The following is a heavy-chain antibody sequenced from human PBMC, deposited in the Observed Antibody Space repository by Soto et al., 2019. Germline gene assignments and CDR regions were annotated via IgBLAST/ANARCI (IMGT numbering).Heavy chain of an antibody. V-gene: IGHV3-23*01. D-gene: IGHD3-22*01. Sequence: EVQLLESGGGLVQPGGSLRLSCAASGFTFSSYAMSWVRQAPGKGLEWVSAISGSGGSTYYADSVKGRFTISRDNSKNTLYLQMNRLRAEDTAVYYCAKDRDYYDSWEYWGQGTLVTVSS. J-gene: IGHJ4*02. CDR2: ISGSGGST. CDR1: GFTFSSYA. CDR3: AKDRDYYDSWEY.